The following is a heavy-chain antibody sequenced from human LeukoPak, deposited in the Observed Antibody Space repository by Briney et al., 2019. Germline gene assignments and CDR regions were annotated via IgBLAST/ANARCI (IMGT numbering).Heavy chain of an antibody. J-gene: IGHJ4*02. CDR3: ARTSYYDSSERYFDY. V-gene: IGHV4-31*03. CDR2: IYHSGSA. D-gene: IGHD3-22*01. CDR1: GGSISSGGYF. Sequence: SETLSLTCTVSGGSISSGGYFWSWIRQHPGKGLEWTGYIYHSGSAYRNPSLKSRVTISVDTSKNQFSLKLSSVTAADTAVYYCARTSYYDSSERYFDYWGQGTLVTVSS.